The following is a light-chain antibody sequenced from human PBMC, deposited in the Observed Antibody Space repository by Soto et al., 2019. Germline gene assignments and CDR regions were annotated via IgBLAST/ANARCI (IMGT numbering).Light chain of an antibody. Sequence: DIQMTQSPSSLSASVGDRVTITCQARQSINNALTWYQQKPGQPPKLLIYGASILETGVPSRFSGSGSGKHFTVTSSSLQPEDIATYCCQQYDNVHTCGQGNKLEMK. CDR3: QQYDNVHT. CDR1: QSINNA. V-gene: IGKV1-33*01. CDR2: GAS. J-gene: IGKJ2*01.